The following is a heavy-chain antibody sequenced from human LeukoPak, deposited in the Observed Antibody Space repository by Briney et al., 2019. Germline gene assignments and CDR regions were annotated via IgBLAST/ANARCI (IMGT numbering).Heavy chain of an antibody. J-gene: IGHJ4*02. CDR3: ARGVVAAPQTFDY. Sequence: SETLSLTCTVSGGSISISGYYWAWIRQPPGKGPEWIGSIFYTGTTYYNPSLQSRATISVDTSKNQFSLKLTSVTAADTAVYYCARGVVAAPQTFDYWGQGNLVTVSS. V-gene: IGHV4-39*07. D-gene: IGHD2-15*01. CDR2: IFYTGTT. CDR1: GGSISISGYY.